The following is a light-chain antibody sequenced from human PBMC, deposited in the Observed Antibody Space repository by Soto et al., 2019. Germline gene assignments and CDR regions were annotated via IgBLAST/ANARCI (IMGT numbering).Light chain of an antibody. CDR2: EAT. CDR1: SGDVGGYNY. V-gene: IGLV2-8*02. CDR3: GAHEGGNTFV. J-gene: IGLJ1*01. Sequence: QSALPQSPSASRSPGPSATISCMGTSGDVGGYNYVYWYQPHPGKAPKLIIYEATKRPSGVPDRFSESRSCTTASLTVSGLRSEDEADYNCGAHEGGNTFVFGTGTKVTV.